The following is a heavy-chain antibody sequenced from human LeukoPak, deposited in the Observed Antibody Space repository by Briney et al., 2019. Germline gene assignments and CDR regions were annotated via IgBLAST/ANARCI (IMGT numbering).Heavy chain of an antibody. CDR2: ISAYNGNT. V-gene: IGHV1-18*04. D-gene: IGHD6-19*01. CDR1: GYIFTRTG. CDR3: ARTAVAGVYNWFDP. J-gene: IGHJ5*02. Sequence: ASVKVSCKASGYIFTRTGINWVRQAPGQGLEWMGWISAYNGNTNYAQKLQGRVTMTTDTSTSTAYMELRSLRSDDTAVYYCARTAVAGVYNWFDPWGQGTLVTVSS.